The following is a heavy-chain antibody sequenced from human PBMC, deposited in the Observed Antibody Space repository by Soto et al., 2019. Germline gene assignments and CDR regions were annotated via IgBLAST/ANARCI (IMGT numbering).Heavy chain of an antibody. Sequence: EVQLVESGGGLIQPGGSLRLSCAASGFTVSSNYMNWVRQAPGKGLEWISVIYGADSTYYADSVKGRFTISRDNSKNTLNLHMTNLKAEDTAVYFCARDSYDSSGYYWRACDIWGQGTMFTVSS. CDR2: IYGADST. CDR3: ARDSYDSSGYYWRACDI. D-gene: IGHD3-22*01. CDR1: GFTVSSNY. V-gene: IGHV3-53*01. J-gene: IGHJ3*02.